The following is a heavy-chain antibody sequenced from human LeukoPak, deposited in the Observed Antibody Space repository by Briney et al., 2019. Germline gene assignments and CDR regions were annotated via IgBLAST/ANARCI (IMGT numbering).Heavy chain of an antibody. Sequence: KSSQTLSLTCAVSGGSISSNNWWSWVRQPPGKGLEWIGQIYHTGSTNYNPSLKSRVTISVDKSKNQFSLKLSSVTAADTAVYYCARVRGIGAAGSFQHWGQGTLVTVSS. V-gene: IGHV4-4*02. CDR2: IYHTGST. CDR3: ARVRGIGAAGSFQH. D-gene: IGHD6-13*01. J-gene: IGHJ1*01. CDR1: GGSISSNNW.